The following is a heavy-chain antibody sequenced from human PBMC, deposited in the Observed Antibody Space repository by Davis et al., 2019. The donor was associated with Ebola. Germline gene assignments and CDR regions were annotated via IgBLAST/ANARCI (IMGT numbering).Heavy chain of an antibody. V-gene: IGHV1-2*02. CDR1: GYTFSDYY. CDR3: ARGILTRFDY. Sequence: ASVKVSCKASGYTFSDYYMHWMRQAPGQGLEWMGWINPKSGGTNYAQKFQGRVTMTRGTSITTAYMEMSRLRSDDTAVYYCARGILTRFDYWGQGTPVTVSS. J-gene: IGHJ4*02. D-gene: IGHD3-9*01. CDR2: INPKSGGT.